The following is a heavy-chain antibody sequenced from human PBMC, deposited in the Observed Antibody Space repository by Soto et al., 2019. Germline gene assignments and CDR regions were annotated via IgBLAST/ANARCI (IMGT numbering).Heavy chain of an antibody. Sequence: ASVKVSCKASGYTFTGYYVHWVRQAPGQGLEWTGRINPNSGDTYLAQRFQGRVTMNRDTSIGTAYMELRGLTSDDTAEYYCAKGGAIVAAGTRVYLYNAMDVWGQGTTVTVSS. CDR1: GYTFTGYY. V-gene: IGHV1-2*06. D-gene: IGHD1-26*01. CDR2: INPNSGDT. J-gene: IGHJ6*02. CDR3: AKGGAIVAAGTRVYLYNAMDV.